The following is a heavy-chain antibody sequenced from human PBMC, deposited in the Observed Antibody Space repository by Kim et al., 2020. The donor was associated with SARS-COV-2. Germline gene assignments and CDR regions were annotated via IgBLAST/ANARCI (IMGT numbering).Heavy chain of an antibody. V-gene: IGHV3-20*03. CDR2: ST. D-gene: IGHD6-19*01. Sequence: STGYADSVKGRFTISRDNAKNSLYLQMNSLRAEDTAFYYCAGGDIAMAAEDWGQGTLVTVSS. J-gene: IGHJ4*02. CDR3: AGGDIAMAAED.